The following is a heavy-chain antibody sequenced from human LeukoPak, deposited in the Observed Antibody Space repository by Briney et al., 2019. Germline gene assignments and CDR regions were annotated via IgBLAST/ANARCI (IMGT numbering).Heavy chain of an antibody. V-gene: IGHV3-13*01. CDR1: GFTFSTYD. CDR3: ARQNRNGFDY. Sequence: PGGSLRLSCAASGFTFSTYDFHWVRQTTGKGLEWVSATGTAGDTWYSGSVKGRFTISRENAKSSMYLQMNSLRAGDTAVYYCARQNRNGFDYWGQGTLVIVSS. CDR2: TGTAGDT. D-gene: IGHD2-8*01. J-gene: IGHJ4*02.